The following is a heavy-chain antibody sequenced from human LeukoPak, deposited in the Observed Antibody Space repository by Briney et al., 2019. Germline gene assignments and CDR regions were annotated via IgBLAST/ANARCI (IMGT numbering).Heavy chain of an antibody. D-gene: IGHD6-19*01. CDR3: ARVDRGLYSSGWYGGY. CDR2: INPNNGDT. CDR1: GYTFTGYY. V-gene: IGHV1-2*02. Sequence: ASVKVSCKASGYTFTGYYMHWVRQAPGQGLEWMGWINPNNGDTNSAQKFQGRVTMTRDTSISTAYMELSRLRSDDTAVYYCARVDRGLYSSGWYGGYWGQGTLVTVSS. J-gene: IGHJ4*02.